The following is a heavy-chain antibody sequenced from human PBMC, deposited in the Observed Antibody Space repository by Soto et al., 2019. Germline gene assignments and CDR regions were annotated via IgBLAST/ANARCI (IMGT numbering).Heavy chain of an antibody. Sequence: WETLSLTCTVSGGSIISYYWSWIRQPPRKGLELIGYIYYNGTANYNPSLKGRVTISVDTPKNQFSLKLRSVTAADTAVYYCARVAMVRGIINYYHGLDVWGQGTTVTVSS. CDR1: GGSIISYY. V-gene: IGHV4-59*01. CDR3: ARVAMVRGIINYYHGLDV. D-gene: IGHD3-10*01. CDR2: IYYNGTA. J-gene: IGHJ6*02.